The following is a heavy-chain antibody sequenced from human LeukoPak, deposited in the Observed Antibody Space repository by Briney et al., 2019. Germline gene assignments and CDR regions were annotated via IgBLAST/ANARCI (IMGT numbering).Heavy chain of an antibody. CDR3: AKDRSYYDSSGYRYFDY. CDR1: GFTFSSYW. V-gene: IGHV3-74*01. CDR2: INSDGSST. Sequence: GGSLRLSCAASGFTFSSYWMHWVRQAPGKGLVWVSRINSDGSSTSYADSVKGRFTISRDNSENTLYLQMSSLGLEDTAVYYCAKDRSYYDSSGYRYFDYWGQGTLVTVSS. D-gene: IGHD3-22*01. J-gene: IGHJ4*02.